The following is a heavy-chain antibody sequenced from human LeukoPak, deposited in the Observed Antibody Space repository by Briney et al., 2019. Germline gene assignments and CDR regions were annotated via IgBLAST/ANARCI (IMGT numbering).Heavy chain of an antibody. CDR3: ARSGAHYYGSGSYYCWFDP. Sequence: PSETLSLTCAVYGGSFSGYYWSWIRQPPGKGLEWIGEINHSGSTNYNPSLKSRVTISVDTSKNQFSLKLSSVTAADTAVYYCARSGAHYYGSGSYYCWFDPWGQGTLVTVSS. D-gene: IGHD3-10*01. J-gene: IGHJ5*02. V-gene: IGHV4-34*01. CDR1: GGSFSGYY. CDR2: INHSGST.